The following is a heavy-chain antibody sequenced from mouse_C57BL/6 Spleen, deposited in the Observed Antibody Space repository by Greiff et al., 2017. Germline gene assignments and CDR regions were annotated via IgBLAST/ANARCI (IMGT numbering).Heavy chain of an antibody. D-gene: IGHD2-4*01. CDR3: AREDLYYDYDQGNVDV. V-gene: IGHV1-82*01. Sequence: QVQLQQSGPELVKPGASVKISCKASGYAFSSSWMNWVKQRPGKGLEWIGRIYPGDGDTNYNGKFKGKATLTADKSSSTAYMQLSSLTSEDSAVYFCAREDLYYDYDQGNVDVWGTGTTVTVSS. CDR1: GYAFSSSW. J-gene: IGHJ1*03. CDR2: IYPGDGDT.